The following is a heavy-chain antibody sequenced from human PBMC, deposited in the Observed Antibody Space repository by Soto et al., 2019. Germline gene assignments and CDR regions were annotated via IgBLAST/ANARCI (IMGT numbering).Heavy chain of an antibody. V-gene: IGHV3-23*01. Sequence: PGGSLGLSCAACGVTLSSYAISGVRQAPGKGLEWVSSISGSGDGTYYADSVKGRFTISRYNSKNTLYLQMNSLRAEDTAIYYCAKDLRGSTSTARIDYWGQGTLVTVSS. CDR1: GVTLSSYA. CDR3: AKDLRGSTSTARIDY. D-gene: IGHD1-26*01. CDR2: ISGSGDGT. J-gene: IGHJ4*02.